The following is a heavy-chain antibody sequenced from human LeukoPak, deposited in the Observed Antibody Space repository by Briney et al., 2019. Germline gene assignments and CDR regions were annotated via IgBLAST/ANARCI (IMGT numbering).Heavy chain of an antibody. CDR3: ARAGLITMVRGVMVSDAFDI. D-gene: IGHD3-10*01. CDR2: IIPIFGTA. CDR1: GYTFTSYY. J-gene: IGHJ3*02. V-gene: IGHV1-69*05. Sequence: ASVKVSCKASGYTFTSYYMHWVRQAPGQGLEWMGRIIPIFGTANYAQKFQGRVTITTDESTSTAYMELSSLRSEDTAVYYCARAGLITMVRGVMVSDAFDIWGQGTMVTVSS.